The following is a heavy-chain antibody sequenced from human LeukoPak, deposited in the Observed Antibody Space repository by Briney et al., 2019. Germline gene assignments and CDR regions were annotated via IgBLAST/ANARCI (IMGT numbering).Heavy chain of an antibody. D-gene: IGHD6-6*01. CDR1: GGSVSSGDYY. V-gene: IGHV4-61*08. CDR2: IYYSGST. CDR3: ARDLSGSSSFGY. J-gene: IGHJ4*02. Sequence: PSETLSLICTVSGGSVSSGDYYWSWIRQPPGKGLEWIGYIYYSGSTNYNPSLKSRVTMSLDTSKNQFSLKLRSVTAADTAVYYCARDLSGSSSFGYWGQGTLVTVSS.